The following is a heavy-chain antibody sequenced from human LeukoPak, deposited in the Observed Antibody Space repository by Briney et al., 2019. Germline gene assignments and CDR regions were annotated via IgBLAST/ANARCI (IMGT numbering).Heavy chain of an antibody. J-gene: IGHJ6*03. V-gene: IGHV3-53*01. D-gene: IGHD5-18*01. CDR1: GFTVSSNY. CDR3: AGLDTAMVSLYYYYMDV. Sequence: GGSLRLSCAASGFTVSSNYMSWVRQAPGKGLEWISVIYSGGSTYYADSVKGRFTISRDNSKNTLYLQMNSLRAEDTAVYYCAGLDTAMVSLYYYYMDVWGKGTTVTVSS. CDR2: IYSGGST.